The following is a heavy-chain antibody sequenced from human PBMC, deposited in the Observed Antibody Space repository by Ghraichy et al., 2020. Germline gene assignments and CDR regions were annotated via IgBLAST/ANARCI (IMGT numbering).Heavy chain of an antibody. J-gene: IGHJ4*02. Sequence: GSLRLSCAASGFTFSDYYMHWVRQAPGKGLEWVSYISSRSSSSNYADSVKGRFTISRDNAEDSLHLQMNSLRAEDTAVYYCVRGQQLTFWGQGTLVTVSS. CDR1: GFTFSDYY. D-gene: IGHD6-13*01. CDR2: ISSRSSSS. CDR3: VRGQQLTF. V-gene: IGHV3-11*06.